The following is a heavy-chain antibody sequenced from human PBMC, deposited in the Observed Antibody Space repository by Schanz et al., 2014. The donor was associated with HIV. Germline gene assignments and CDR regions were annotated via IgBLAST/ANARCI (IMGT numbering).Heavy chain of an antibody. CDR2: ISAYNGNK. V-gene: IGHV1-18*01. CDR1: GYTFTSYG. J-gene: IGHJ4*02. D-gene: IGHD5-12*01. Sequence: QVQLVQSGAAVKKPGASVKVSCKASGYTFTSYGINWVRQAPGQGLEWMGWISAYNGNKNYAQKLQGRVTMTTDTSTSTAYMDLRSLRSDDTAVYYCARGAAEMATMTPWRYWGQGTLVTVSS. CDR3: ARGAAEMATMTPWRY.